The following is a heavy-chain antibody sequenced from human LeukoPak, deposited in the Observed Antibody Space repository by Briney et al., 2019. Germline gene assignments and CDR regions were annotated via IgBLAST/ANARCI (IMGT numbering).Heavy chain of an antibody. D-gene: IGHD4-17*01. J-gene: IGHJ5*02. CDR2: IYYSGST. Sequence: SETLSLTCTVSGGSISSSSYYWGWIRQPPGKGLEWIGSIYYSGSTSYNPSLKSRVTISVDTSKNQFSLKLSSVTAADTAVYYCASGHYGDYVVWFDPWGQGTLVTVSS. CDR3: ASGHYGDYVVWFDP. V-gene: IGHV4-39*01. CDR1: GGSISSSSYY.